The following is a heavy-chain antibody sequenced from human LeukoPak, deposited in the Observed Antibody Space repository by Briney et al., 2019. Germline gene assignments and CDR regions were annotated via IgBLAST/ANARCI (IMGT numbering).Heavy chain of an antibody. J-gene: IGHJ4*02. CDR3: ARLSIVGATLNFFDY. CDR2: IYPGDSDT. Sequence: GESLKISCKGSGYSFTTYWIVWVRQMPGKGLEWMGIIYPGDSDTGYSPSFQGQVTISADKSINTAYLQWSSLKASDSAIYYCARLSIVGATLNFFDYWGQGTLVTVSS. CDR1: GYSFTTYW. D-gene: IGHD1-26*01. V-gene: IGHV5-51*01.